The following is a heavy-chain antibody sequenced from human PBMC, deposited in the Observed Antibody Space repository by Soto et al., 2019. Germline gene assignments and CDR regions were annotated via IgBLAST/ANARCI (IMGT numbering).Heavy chain of an antibody. CDR2: ISGSGGSK. Sequence: EVQLLESGGGLVQPGGSLRLSCAASRFTFSSYAMSWVRQAPGKGLEWVSAISGSGGSKYYADSVKGRFTISRDNSKNTLYLQMNSLIAKDTAVYYCAKDQAPVTTGNFNWFDPWGQGTLVTVSS. D-gene: IGHD4-17*01. J-gene: IGHJ5*02. V-gene: IGHV3-23*01. CDR1: RFTFSSYA. CDR3: AKDQAPVTTGNFNWFDP.